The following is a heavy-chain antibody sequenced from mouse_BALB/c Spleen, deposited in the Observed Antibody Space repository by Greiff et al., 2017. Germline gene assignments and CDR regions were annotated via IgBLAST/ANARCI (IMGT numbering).Heavy chain of an antibody. D-gene: IGHD2-14*01. Sequence: DVKLVESGGGLVKPGGSLKLSCAASGFTFSDYYMYWVRQTPEKRLEWVATISDGGSYTYYPDSVKGRFTISRDNAKNNLYLQMSSLKSEDTAMYYCAGNRFFAYWGQGTLVTVSA. V-gene: IGHV5-4*02. J-gene: IGHJ3*01. CDR2: ISDGGSYT. CDR3: AGNRFFAY. CDR1: GFTFSDYY.